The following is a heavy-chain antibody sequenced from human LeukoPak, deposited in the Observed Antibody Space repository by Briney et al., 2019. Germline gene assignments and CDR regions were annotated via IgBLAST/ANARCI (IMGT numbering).Heavy chain of an antibody. CDR3: ARVWSGYYYGSGSPMDV. CDR1: GGSINSYY. D-gene: IGHD3-10*01. J-gene: IGHJ6*04. Sequence: SETLSLTCTVSGGSINSYYWSWIRQPPGKGLEWIGYIYYSGSTNYNPSLKSRVTISVDTSKNQFSLRLSSVTTADTAVYYCARVWSGYYYGSGSPMDVWGKGTTVTVSS. CDR2: IYYSGST. V-gene: IGHV4-59*12.